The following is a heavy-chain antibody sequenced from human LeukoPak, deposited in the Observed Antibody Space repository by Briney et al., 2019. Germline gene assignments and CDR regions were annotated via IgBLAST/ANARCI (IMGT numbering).Heavy chain of an antibody. J-gene: IGHJ5*02. CDR2: INTSGST. CDR1: GGSISSYY. V-gene: IGHV4-4*07. Sequence: PSETLSLTCTVSGGSISSYYWTWIRQPAGKGLEWIGRINTSGSTNYNPSLRSRVTTSVDTSKNQFSLKLSSVTAADTALYYCARDDLVGPTPRGWFDPWGQGTLVTVSS. CDR3: ARDDLVGPTPRGWFDP. D-gene: IGHD1-26*01.